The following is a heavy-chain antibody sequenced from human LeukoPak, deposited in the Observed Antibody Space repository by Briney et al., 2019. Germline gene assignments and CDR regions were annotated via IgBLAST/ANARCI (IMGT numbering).Heavy chain of an antibody. J-gene: IGHJ4*02. CDR1: GGSISSYY. D-gene: IGHD4-17*01. CDR3: ARLHFGDYSALYYLDY. Sequence: SETLSLTCTVSGGSISSYYWSWIRQPPGKGLEWIGYIYYSGSTNYNPSLKSRVTISVDTSKNQFSLNLRSVTAADTAVYYCARLHFGDYSALYYLDYWGQGVLVTVSS. CDR2: IYYSGST. V-gene: IGHV4-59*12.